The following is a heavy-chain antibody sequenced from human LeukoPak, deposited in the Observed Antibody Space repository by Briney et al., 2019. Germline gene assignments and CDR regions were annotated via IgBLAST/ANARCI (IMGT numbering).Heavy chain of an antibody. Sequence: SEPLSLTCTVSGYSISSGYFWGRIRPPPGKGLEWIGTIYNSGSTYYNASQESRATIAEDTTKNPFSLKLSSVTAAATSVYSCARAYSSSWYFNWFDPWGQGTLVTVSS. CDR2: IYNSGST. J-gene: IGHJ5*02. D-gene: IGHD6-13*01. V-gene: IGHV4-38-2*02. CDR3: ARAYSSSWYFNWFDP. CDR1: GYSISSGYF.